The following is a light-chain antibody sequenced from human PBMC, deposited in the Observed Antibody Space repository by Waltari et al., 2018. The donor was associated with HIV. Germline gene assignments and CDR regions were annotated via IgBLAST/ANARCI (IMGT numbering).Light chain of an antibody. CDR2: DVS. CDR1: SSDVDGYNY. J-gene: IGLJ1*01. CDR3: SSYTSSSTLV. Sequence: QSALTQPASVSGCPGQSITIPCTGTSSDVDGYNYVSGFQQHPRTAPQLMIYDVSNRHSGVSNLFSGSKSGNTASLTISGLQSEDEADYYCSSYTSSSTLVFGTGTKVTVL. V-gene: IGLV2-14*01.